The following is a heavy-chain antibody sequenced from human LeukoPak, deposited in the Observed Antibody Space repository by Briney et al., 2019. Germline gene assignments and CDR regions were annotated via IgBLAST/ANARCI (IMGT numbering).Heavy chain of an antibody. J-gene: IGHJ4*02. CDR1: GFTFSSYE. CDR2: ISSSGSTI. D-gene: IGHD5-18*01. Sequence: GGSLRLSCAASGFTFSSYEMNWVRQAPGKGLEWVSYISSSGSTIYYADSVKGRFTISRDNAKNSLYLQMNSLRAEDTAVYYCASSGYSYGYSTYFDYWGQGTLVTVSS. CDR3: ASSGYSYGYSTYFDY. V-gene: IGHV3-48*03.